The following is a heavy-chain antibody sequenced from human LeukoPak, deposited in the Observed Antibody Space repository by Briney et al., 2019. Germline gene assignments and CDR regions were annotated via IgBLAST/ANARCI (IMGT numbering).Heavy chain of an antibody. J-gene: IGHJ4*02. CDR3: ARDNDYYDSSGYPGSFDT. Sequence: SETLSLTCTVSGGSISSSNYFWAWIRQPPGKGLEWIGSIYYSESPYYNPSLKSRVTISVDTSKIQFFLKLGSVTAADTAVYYCARDNDYYDSSGYPGSFDTWGQGILVTVSS. V-gene: IGHV4-39*07. CDR2: IYYSESP. D-gene: IGHD3-22*01. CDR1: GGSISSSNYF.